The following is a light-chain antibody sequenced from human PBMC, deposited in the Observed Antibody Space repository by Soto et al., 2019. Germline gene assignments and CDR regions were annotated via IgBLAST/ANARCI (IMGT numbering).Light chain of an antibody. CDR1: QTISSW. Sequence: EIKMTQSPSSVSASVGDRVTITCRASQTISSWLAWYQQKPGKAPKLLIYKASTLKSGVPSRFSGSGSGTEFTLTISSLQPDDFATYYCQHYNSYSEAFGQGTKVDIK. V-gene: IGKV1-5*03. CDR2: KAS. J-gene: IGKJ1*01. CDR3: QHYNSYSEA.